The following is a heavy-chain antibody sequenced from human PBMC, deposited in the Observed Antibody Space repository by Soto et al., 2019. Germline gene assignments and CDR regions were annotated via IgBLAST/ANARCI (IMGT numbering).Heavy chain of an antibody. D-gene: IGHD3-10*01. J-gene: IGHJ4*02. CDR2: ILHDGNNK. CDR3: ARDDEDGSYCDLGY. Sequence: GGSLRLSCAASGFSFSSYIMHWVRQAPGKGLEWVAMILHDGNNKYYADSVKGRFTISRDNSKNTLYLQMNSLTTEDTAIYYCARDDEDGSYCDLGYWGQGTLVTVSS. V-gene: IGHV3-30-3*01. CDR1: GFSFSSYI.